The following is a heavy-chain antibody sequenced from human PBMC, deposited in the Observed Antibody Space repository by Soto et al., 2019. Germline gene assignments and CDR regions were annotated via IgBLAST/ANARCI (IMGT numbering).Heavy chain of an antibody. J-gene: IGHJ2*01. CDR3: SFFFQAEDGIRDL. D-gene: IGHD2-21*01. CDR2: INHSGST. V-gene: IGHV4-34*01. Sequence: PRKGLEWMGEINHSGSTNDNPSLKSRVSISVDTSKNQFSLKLSSVTAADTAVYYFSFFFQAEDGIRDL.